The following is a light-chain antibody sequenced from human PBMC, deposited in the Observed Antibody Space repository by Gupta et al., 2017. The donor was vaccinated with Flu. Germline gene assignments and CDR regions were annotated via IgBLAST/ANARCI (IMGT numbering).Light chain of an antibody. V-gene: IGKV1-39*01. J-gene: IGKJ1*01. CDR1: QSISTY. Sequence: PSSLSASVGDRVTITCRASQSISTYLNWYQQKPGKAPKLLIYAASSLQSGVPSRFSGSGSGTDFTLTLSRLQPEDFATYYCQQCDINPRTFGQGTKVEI. CDR2: AAS. CDR3: QQCDINPRT.